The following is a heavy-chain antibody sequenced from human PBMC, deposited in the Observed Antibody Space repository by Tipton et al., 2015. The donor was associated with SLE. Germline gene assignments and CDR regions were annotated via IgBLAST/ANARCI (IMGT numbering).Heavy chain of an antibody. CDR1: GGSFSGYY. CDR3: ASLRWPFDY. Sequence: LRLSCAVYGGSFSGYYWSWIRQPPGKGLEWIGEINHSGSTNYNPSLKSRVTISVDTSKNQFSLKLSSVTAADTAVYYCASLRWPFDYWGQGTLVTVSS. J-gene: IGHJ4*02. V-gene: IGHV4-34*01. D-gene: IGHD6-13*01. CDR2: INHSGST.